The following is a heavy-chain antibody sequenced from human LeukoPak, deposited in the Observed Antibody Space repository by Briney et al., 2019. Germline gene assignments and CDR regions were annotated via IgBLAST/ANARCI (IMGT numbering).Heavy chain of an antibody. Sequence: GGSLRLSCAASGFTFTSYSMNWVRQAPGKGLEWVSTISGGGGSTYYADSVKGRFTISRDNSKNTLYLQVNSLRAEDTAVYYCAKDRPRDRRGAFDIWGQGTMVTVSS. CDR3: AKDRPRDRRGAFDI. J-gene: IGHJ3*02. CDR1: GFTFTSYS. V-gene: IGHV3-23*01. CDR2: ISGGGGST.